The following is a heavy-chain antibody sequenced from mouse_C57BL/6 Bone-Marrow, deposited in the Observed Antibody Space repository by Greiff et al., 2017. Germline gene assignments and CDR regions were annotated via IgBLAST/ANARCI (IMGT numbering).Heavy chain of an antibody. J-gene: IGHJ2*01. D-gene: IGHD2-1*01. CDR2: IDPEDGDT. CDR3: ASPYGKY. V-gene: IGHV14-1*01. Sequence: VQLQQSGAELVRPGASVKLSCPASGFNIKDYYMHWVKQRPDQGLEWIGRIDPEDGDTEYAPKFPGKATMTADTSSNTAYLQLSSLTSEDTAVYYCASPYGKYWGQGTTLTVSS. CDR1: GFNIKDYY.